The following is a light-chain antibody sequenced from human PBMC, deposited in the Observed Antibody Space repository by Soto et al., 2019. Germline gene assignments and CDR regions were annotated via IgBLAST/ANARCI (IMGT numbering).Light chain of an antibody. CDR2: GAS. CDR3: QQLNSYPLT. Sequence: DIQLTQSPSFLSASVGDRVTITCRASQGIGSDLVGYQQKPVKAPKLLIYGASTLQGGVSSRFSGSGSGTEFTLEISSLQREDFATYYCQQLNSYPLTFGGGTKVEIK. J-gene: IGKJ4*01. CDR1: QGIGSD. V-gene: IGKV1-9*01.